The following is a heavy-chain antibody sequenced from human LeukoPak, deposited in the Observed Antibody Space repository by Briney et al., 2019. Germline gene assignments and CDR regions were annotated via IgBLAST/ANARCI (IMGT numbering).Heavy chain of an antibody. V-gene: IGHV5-51*01. CDR3: ARYSGSSPFPFAY. CDR1: GYSFTNFW. D-gene: IGHD5-12*01. J-gene: IGHJ4*02. Sequence: GESLKISCKGSGYSFTNFWIGWVRQMPGKGLEWLGIIYPGESDTTYSPSFQGQVTISADKSISTAYLQWSSLRVSDTAMYYCARYSGSSPFPFAYWGRGAWSPSPQ. CDR2: IYPGESDT.